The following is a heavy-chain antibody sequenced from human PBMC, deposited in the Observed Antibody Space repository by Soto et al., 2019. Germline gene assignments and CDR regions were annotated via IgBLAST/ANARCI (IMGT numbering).Heavy chain of an antibody. CDR3: ARIDFWSGMDV. V-gene: IGHV3-74*01. Sequence: WGSLRLSCAASGFTFKNYWMNWVRQAPGKGLVWVSRINSDGSSTNYADSVRGRFTISRDNARNTLYLQLTSLRTEDTAVYYCARIDFWSGMDVWGRGTTVTVSS. J-gene: IGHJ6*02. CDR1: GFTFKNYW. D-gene: IGHD3-3*01. CDR2: INSDGSST.